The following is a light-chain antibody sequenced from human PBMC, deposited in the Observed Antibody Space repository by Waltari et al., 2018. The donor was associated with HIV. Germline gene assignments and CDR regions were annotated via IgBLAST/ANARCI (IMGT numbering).Light chain of an antibody. CDR3: GSYTSSSTWV. CDR2: EVS. Sequence: QSALTQPPSVSGSPVQSVTISCTGTSSDVGRYNRVSWYQQPPGPAPKLMIYEVSKRPSGVPDRFSGSKSGNTASLTISGLQAEDEADYYCGSYTSSSTWVFGGGTKLTVL. J-gene: IGLJ3*02. V-gene: IGLV2-18*02. CDR1: SSDVGRYNR.